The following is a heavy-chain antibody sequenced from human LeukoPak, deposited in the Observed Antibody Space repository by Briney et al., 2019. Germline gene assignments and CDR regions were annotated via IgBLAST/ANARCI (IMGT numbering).Heavy chain of an antibody. CDR1: AYTFTGYY. J-gene: IGHJ4*02. CDR3: ARVGSSGYYLTY. D-gene: IGHD3-22*01. CDR2: INPNSGGT. V-gene: IGHV1-2*02. Sequence: ASVKLSCKASAYTFTGYYIHWVRQAPGQGHEWMGWINPNSGGTNYAQKFQGRVTMTRDTSISTAYMGLSRLRSDETAVYYCARVGSSGYYLTYWSQGTLVTVSS.